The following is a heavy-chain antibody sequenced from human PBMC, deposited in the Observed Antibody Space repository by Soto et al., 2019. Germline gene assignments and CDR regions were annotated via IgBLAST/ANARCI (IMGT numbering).Heavy chain of an antibody. Sequence: GGSLRLSCAASGFTFSSYDMHWVRQATGKGLEWVSAIGTAGDTYYPGSVKGRFTISRENAKNSLYLQMNSLRAGDTAVYYCARAKGYYYDSRDTTAFDIWGQGTMVTVSS. V-gene: IGHV3-13*01. D-gene: IGHD3-22*01. J-gene: IGHJ3*02. CDR3: ARAKGYYYDSRDTTAFDI. CDR1: GFTFSSYD. CDR2: IGTAGDT.